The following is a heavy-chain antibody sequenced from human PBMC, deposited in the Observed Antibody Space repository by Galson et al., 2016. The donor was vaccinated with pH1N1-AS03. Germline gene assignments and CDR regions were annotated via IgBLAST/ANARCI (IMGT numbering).Heavy chain of an antibody. V-gene: IGHV1-69*13. CDR2: IIPIFNTI. D-gene: IGHD5-18*01. CDR3: CVSVTPSSSTDAFDI. Sequence: SVKVSCKASGGTFSRSTISWVRQAPGHGLEWMGRIIPIFNTINYAQKLRGRATMTVDESTSTAYMDLSSLRYEDSAIYYCCVSVTPSSSTDAFDIWGQGTTVTVSS. CDR1: GGTFSRST. J-gene: IGHJ3*02.